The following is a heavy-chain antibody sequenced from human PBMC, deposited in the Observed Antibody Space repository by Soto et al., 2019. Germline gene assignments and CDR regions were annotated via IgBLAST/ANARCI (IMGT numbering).Heavy chain of an antibody. CDR1: GGSISSNY. V-gene: IGHV4-59*01. D-gene: IGHD3-16*01. CDR2: IYYTGSN. J-gene: IGHJ4*02. Sequence: QVQLQESGPGLVKPSETLSLTCTVSGGSISSNYWSWIRQPPGKGLEWIGNIYYTGSNNYNPSLKSRVAMSVDTSNNQFSLKLNSVAAADTAVYYCASLRGNYVDHWGQGTLVTVSS. CDR3: ASLRGNYVDH.